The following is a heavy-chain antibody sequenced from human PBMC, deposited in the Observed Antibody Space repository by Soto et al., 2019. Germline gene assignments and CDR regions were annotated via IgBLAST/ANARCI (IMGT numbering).Heavy chain of an antibody. Sequence: SETLSLTCTVSGGSISSGGYYWSWIRQPPGKGLEWIGYIYYRGSTNYNPSLKSRVTISVDTSKNQFSLKLSSVTAADTAVYYCARDLSLDYWGQGTLVTVSS. CDR3: ARDLSLDY. CDR2: IYYRGST. V-gene: IGHV4-61*08. CDR1: GGSISSGGYY. D-gene: IGHD3-16*02. J-gene: IGHJ4*02.